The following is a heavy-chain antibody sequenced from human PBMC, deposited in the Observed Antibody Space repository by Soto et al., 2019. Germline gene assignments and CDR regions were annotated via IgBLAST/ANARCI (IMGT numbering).Heavy chain of an antibody. CDR1: GGSVSSGDYY. D-gene: IGHD5-18*01. V-gene: IGHV4-61*08. Sequence: SETLSLTCTVSGGSVSSGDYYWSWIRQPPGKGLEWTGYIYYSGSTNYNPSLKSRVSISLDTSKNQFSLRSTSVTAADTAVYYCARIPVDTYMINWFDPWGQGTLVTVSS. J-gene: IGHJ5*02. CDR2: IYYSGST. CDR3: ARIPVDTYMINWFDP.